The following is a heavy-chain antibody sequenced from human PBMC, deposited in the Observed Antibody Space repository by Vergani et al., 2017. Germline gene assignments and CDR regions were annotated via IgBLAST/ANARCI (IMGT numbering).Heavy chain of an antibody. Sequence: EVQLVESGGGLVKPGGSLRLSCAASGFTFSSYSMNWVRQAPGKGLEWVSSISSSSSYIYYADSVKGRFTISRDNAKNSLYLQMNSLRAEDTAVYYCAKTHEGDSGYDYFDYWGQGTLVTVSS. D-gene: IGHD5-12*01. CDR2: ISSSSSYI. J-gene: IGHJ4*02. CDR3: AKTHEGDSGYDYFDY. V-gene: IGHV3-21*04. CDR1: GFTFSSYS.